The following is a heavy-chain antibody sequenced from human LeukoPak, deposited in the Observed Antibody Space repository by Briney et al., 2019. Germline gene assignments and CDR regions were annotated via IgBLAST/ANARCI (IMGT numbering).Heavy chain of an antibody. CDR3: AREELWFGERSWFDP. CDR1: GYTFTSYY. CDR2: INPSGGST. D-gene: IGHD3-10*01. Sequence: APVKVSCKASGYTFTSYYMHWVRQAPGQGLEWMGIINPSGGSTSYAQKFQGRVTMTRDMSTSTVYMELSSLRSEDTAVYYCAREELWFGERSWFDPWGQGTLVTVSS. V-gene: IGHV1-46*01. J-gene: IGHJ5*02.